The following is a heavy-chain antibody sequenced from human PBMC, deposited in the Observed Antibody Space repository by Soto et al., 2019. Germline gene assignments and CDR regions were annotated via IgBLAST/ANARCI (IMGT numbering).Heavy chain of an antibody. J-gene: IGHJ5*02. CDR1: GGSISSYY. CDR3: ARVVGYYYDSSGYPSGWFDP. CDR2: IYYSGST. V-gene: IGHV4-59*01. Sequence: SETLSLTCTVSGGSISSYYWSWIRQPPGKGLEWIGYIYYSGSTNYNPSLKSRVTISVDTSKNQFSLKLSSVTAADTAVYYCARVVGYYYDSSGYPSGWFDPWGQGTLVTVSS. D-gene: IGHD3-22*01.